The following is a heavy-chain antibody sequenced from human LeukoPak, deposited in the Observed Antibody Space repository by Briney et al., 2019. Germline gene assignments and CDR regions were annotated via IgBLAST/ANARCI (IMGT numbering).Heavy chain of an antibody. V-gene: IGHV3-15*01. CDR2: IKSKTDGGTT. D-gene: IGHD3-10*01. CDR3: TTDYLIHRRVMVRGVIEY. CDR1: GFTFSNAW. Sequence: PGGSLRLSCAASGFTFSNAWMSWVRQAPGKGLEWVGRIKSKTDGGTTDYAAPVKGRFTISRDDSKNTLYLQMNSLKTEDTAVYYCTTDYLIHRRVMVRGVIEYWGQGTLVTVSS. J-gene: IGHJ4*02.